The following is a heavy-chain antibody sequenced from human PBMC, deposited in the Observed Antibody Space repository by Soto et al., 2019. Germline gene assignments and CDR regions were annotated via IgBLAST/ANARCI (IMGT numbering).Heavy chain of an antibody. CDR3: AKSAGSNAYYPNDY. V-gene: IGHV3-23*01. CDR1: GFTFSSYA. D-gene: IGHD3-16*01. J-gene: IGHJ4*02. Sequence: EGQLLESGGGLVQPGGSLRLSCAASGFTFSSYAMTWVRQAPGTGLEWVSSISGSGISTYYADSVKGRFTISRDNSKNTLYLQMNSLRAEDAAVYYCAKSAGSNAYYPNDYWGQGALVTVSS. CDR2: ISGSGIST.